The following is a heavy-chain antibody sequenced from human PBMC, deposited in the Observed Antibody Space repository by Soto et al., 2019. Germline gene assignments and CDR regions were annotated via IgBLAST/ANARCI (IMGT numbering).Heavy chain of an antibody. D-gene: IGHD2-2*02. CDR2: INSDGSTI. J-gene: IGHJ4*02. CDR1: GFSFSNYE. CDR3: ALYQRADRDLPFFYY. Sequence: EVQLVESGGGLVQPGGSLRLSCAASGFSFSNYEMNWVRQAPGEGLEWVSYINSDGSTIYYADSVKGRFSVSRDNAKNSLYLLMNSLTAESTPVYNSALYQRADRDLPFFYYSGQVTLFTVSS. V-gene: IGHV3-48*03.